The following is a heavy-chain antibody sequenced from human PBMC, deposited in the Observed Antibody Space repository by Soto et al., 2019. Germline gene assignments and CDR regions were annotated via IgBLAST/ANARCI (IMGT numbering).Heavy chain of an antibody. CDR2: ISPYNGDT. J-gene: IGHJ5*02. Sequence: QVQLMQSGAEVKEPGASVKVSCKASGYTFTSYTISWVRQAPGQGLEWMGWISPYNGDTKYAQNLQDRVTMTTDTSTSTAYMELRSLRSDDTAVYYCGRERSPAWLDPWGQGTLVTVSS. CDR1: GYTFTSYT. V-gene: IGHV1-18*04. CDR3: GRERSPAWLDP.